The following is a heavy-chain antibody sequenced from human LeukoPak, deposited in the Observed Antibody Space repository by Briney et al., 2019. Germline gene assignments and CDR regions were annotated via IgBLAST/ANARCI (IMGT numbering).Heavy chain of an antibody. CDR3: AKDLDCSSTSCYPDY. Sequence: GGSLRLSCAASGFTFSSYAMSWVRQAPGKGLEWVSAISNSGGSTYYADSVKGRFAISRDNSKNTLYLQMNSLRAEDTAVYYCAKDLDCSSTSCYPDYWGQGTLVTVSS. D-gene: IGHD2-2*01. CDR2: ISNSGGST. V-gene: IGHV3-23*01. CDR1: GFTFSSYA. J-gene: IGHJ4*02.